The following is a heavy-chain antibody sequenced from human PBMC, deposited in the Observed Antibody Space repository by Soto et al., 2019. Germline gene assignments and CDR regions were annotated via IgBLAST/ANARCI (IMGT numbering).Heavy chain of an antibody. CDR3: ARENYYGSGSYYRDAFDI. J-gene: IGHJ3*02. CDR2: IIPMSGTA. CDR1: GGTFSSYG. D-gene: IGHD3-10*01. Sequence: GASVKVSCKASGGTFSSYGIHWVRQAPGQGLEWMGGIIPMSGTANYAQNFQGRVAISVDESTRAAYMELRSLKSEDTAMYYCARENYYGSGSYYRDAFDIRGQGTMVTVSS. V-gene: IGHV1-69*13.